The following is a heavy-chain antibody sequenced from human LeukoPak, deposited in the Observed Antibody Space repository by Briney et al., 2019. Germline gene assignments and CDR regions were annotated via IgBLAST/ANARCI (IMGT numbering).Heavy chain of an antibody. CDR1: RFTFSSYS. V-gene: IGHV3-48*01. J-gene: IGHJ4*02. Sequence: PGGSLRLSCAASRFTFSSYSMNWVRQAPGKGLEWVSYISSSSSAIYYADSVKGRFTISRDNAKNSLYLQMNSLRAEDTAVYYCARDRSSGYYGSFDYWGQGTLVTVSS. D-gene: IGHD3-10*01. CDR2: ISSSSSAI. CDR3: ARDRSSGYYGSFDY.